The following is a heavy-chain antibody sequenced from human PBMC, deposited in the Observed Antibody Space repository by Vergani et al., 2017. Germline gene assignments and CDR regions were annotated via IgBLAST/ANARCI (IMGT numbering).Heavy chain of an antibody. Sequence: EVQLVESGGGLVQPGRSLRLSCAASGVTFDAYAMHWVRQAPGKGLEWVSGISWNGGNIGYADSVKGRFTISRDNAKNSLYLQMNSLRAEDMAFYYCTKDGGGVGYTYGYFGSWGQGTLVAVSS. V-gene: IGHV3-9*03. CDR3: TKDGGGVGYTYGYFGS. J-gene: IGHJ4*02. CDR2: ISWNGGNI. CDR1: GVTFDAYA. D-gene: IGHD5-18*01.